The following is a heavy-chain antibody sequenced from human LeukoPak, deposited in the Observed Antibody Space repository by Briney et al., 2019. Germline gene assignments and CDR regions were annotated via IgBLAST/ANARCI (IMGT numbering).Heavy chain of an antibody. J-gene: IGHJ4*02. CDR2: ISYDGSNK. D-gene: IGHD6-19*01. V-gene: IGHV3-30*18. Sequence: GRSLRLSCAASGFTFSSYGMHWVRQAPGKGLEWVAVISYDGSNKYYADSVEGRFTISRDNSKNTLYLQMNSLRAEDTAVYYCAKDGGYSSYHYWGQGTLVTVSS. CDR3: AKDGGYSSYHY. CDR1: GFTFSSYG.